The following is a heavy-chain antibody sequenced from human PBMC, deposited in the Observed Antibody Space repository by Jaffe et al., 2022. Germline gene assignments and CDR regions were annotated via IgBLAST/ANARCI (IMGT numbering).Heavy chain of an antibody. CDR2: IYSGGST. V-gene: IGHV3-53*04. D-gene: IGHD2-2*01. CDR1: GFTVSSNY. CDR3: AREVGYCSSTSCRRGYYYYMDV. Sequence: EVQLVESGGGLVQPGGSLRLSCAASGFTVSSNYMSWVRQAPGKGLEWVSVIYSGGSTYYADSVKGRFTISRHNSKNTLYLQMNSLRAEDTAVYYCAREVGYCSSTSCRRGYYYYMDVWGKGTTVTVSS. J-gene: IGHJ6*03.